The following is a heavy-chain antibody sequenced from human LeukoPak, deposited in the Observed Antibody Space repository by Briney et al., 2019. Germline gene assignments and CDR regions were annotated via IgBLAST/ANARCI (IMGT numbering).Heavy chain of an antibody. D-gene: IGHD5-12*01. Sequence: PGGSLRLSCAASGFTFSNYNMNWVRQAPGKGLEWVSSISSSSSYIYYADSLKGRFTISRDNAKNSVYLQMNSLRAEDTAVCYCARDEVATISDYWGQGTLVTVSS. CDR2: ISSSSSYI. J-gene: IGHJ4*02. CDR3: ARDEVATISDY. V-gene: IGHV3-21*01. CDR1: GFTFSNYN.